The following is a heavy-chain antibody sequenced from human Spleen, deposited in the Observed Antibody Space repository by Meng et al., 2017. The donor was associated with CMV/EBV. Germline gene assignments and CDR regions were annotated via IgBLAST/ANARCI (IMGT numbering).Heavy chain of an antibody. CDR1: GDIFSTYT. D-gene: IGHD6-6*01. CDR3: ARDPRAARPDYYYYYGMDV. Sequence: SVKVSCKASGDIFSTYTISWVRQAPGQGLEWMGRIIPILGIANYAQKFQGRVTITADKSTSTAYMELSSLRSEDTAVYYCARDPRAARPDYYYYYGMDVWGQGTTVTVSS. CDR2: IIPILGIA. V-gene: IGHV1-69*04. J-gene: IGHJ6*02.